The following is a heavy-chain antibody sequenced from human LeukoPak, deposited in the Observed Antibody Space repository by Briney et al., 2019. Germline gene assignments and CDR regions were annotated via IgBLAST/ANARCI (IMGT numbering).Heavy chain of an antibody. CDR3: ARDGTGHNWFDP. CDR1: GGSISSGGYY. CDR2: IYYSGST. Sequence: SETLSLTCTVSGGSISSGGYYWSWIRQHPGKGLEWIGYIYYSGSTYYNPSLKSRVTISVDTSKNQFSLKLSSVTAADTAAYYCARDGTGHNWFDPWGQGTLVTVSS. D-gene: IGHD3/OR15-3a*01. V-gene: IGHV4-31*03. J-gene: IGHJ5*02.